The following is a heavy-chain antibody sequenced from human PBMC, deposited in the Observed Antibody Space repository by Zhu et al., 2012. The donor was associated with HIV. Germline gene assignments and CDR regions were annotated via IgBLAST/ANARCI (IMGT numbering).Heavy chain of an antibody. CDR1: GGSFSSYY. V-gene: IGHV4-34*01. Sequence: QVQLQQWGAGLLKPSETLSLTCAVYGGSFSSYYWSWIRQPPGKGLEWIGEINHSGSTNYNPSLKSRITISVDTSKNQFSLKLRSVTAADTAVYYCATLWFGGRYAFDIWGQGTMVTVSS. CDR2: INHSGST. CDR3: ATLWFGGRYAFDI. J-gene: IGHJ3*02. D-gene: IGHD3-10*01.